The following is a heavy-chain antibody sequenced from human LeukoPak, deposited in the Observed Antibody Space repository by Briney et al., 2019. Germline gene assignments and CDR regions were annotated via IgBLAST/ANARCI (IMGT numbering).Heavy chain of an antibody. Sequence: PGGSLRLSCAASGFTFSSYSMNWVRQAPGKGLEWVSSISSSSYIYYAGSVKGRFTISRDNAKNSLYLQMNSLRAEDTAVYYCARDPVFRLRGVHWGFDYWGQETLVTVSS. V-gene: IGHV3-21*01. CDR2: ISSSSYI. CDR1: GFTFSSYS. CDR3: ARDPVFRLRGVHWGFDY. D-gene: IGHD3-10*01. J-gene: IGHJ4*02.